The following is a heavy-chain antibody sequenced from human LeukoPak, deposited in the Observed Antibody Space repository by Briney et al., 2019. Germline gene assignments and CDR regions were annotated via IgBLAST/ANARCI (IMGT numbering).Heavy chain of an antibody. D-gene: IGHD3-22*01. CDR3: AKGFDSSGYYYYFDY. J-gene: IGHJ4*02. Sequence: PGGSLRLSCAASGFTFSNYAMSWVRQAPGKGLEWVSSITHSGESTYYTDSVKGRFTISRDSSKNMLSLQMNSLRAEDTAVYYCAKGFDSSGYYYYFDYWGQGTLVTVSS. CDR1: GFTFSNYA. V-gene: IGHV3-23*01. CDR2: ITHSGEST.